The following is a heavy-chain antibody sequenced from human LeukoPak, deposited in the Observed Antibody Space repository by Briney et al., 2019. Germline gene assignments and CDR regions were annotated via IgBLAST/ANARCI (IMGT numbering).Heavy chain of an antibody. D-gene: IGHD3-16*01. J-gene: IGHJ4*02. V-gene: IGHV3-21*01. CDR2: ISSSSSYI. Sequence: PGGSLRLSCAASGFTFSSYSMNWVRQAPGKGLEWVSSISSSSSYIYYADSVKGRFTISRDNAKNSLYLQMNSLRAEDTAVYYCARDRGDLDYLDYWGQGTLVTVSS. CDR3: ARDRGDLDYLDY. CDR1: GFTFSSYS.